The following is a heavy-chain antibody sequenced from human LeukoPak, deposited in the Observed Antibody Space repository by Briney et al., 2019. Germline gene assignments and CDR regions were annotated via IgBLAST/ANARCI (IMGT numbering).Heavy chain of an antibody. J-gene: IGHJ6*02. Sequence: KPSETLSLTCAVYGGSFSDYFWMWIRQPPGKGLEWIGEINHYGSTNYNPSLKSRVTISGDTSKNQFSLRLSSVTAADTAVYYCARGNFFRPMIRGPTPGMDVWGQGTTVIVSS. CDR1: GGSFSDYF. CDR3: ARGNFFRPMIRGPTPGMDV. V-gene: IGHV4-34*01. D-gene: IGHD3-10*01. CDR2: INHYGST.